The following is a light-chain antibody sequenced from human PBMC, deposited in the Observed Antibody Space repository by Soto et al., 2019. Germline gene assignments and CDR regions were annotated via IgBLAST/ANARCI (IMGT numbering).Light chain of an antibody. CDR3: SSYTSSGTYV. CDR1: SSDVGSYNR. Sequence: QSALTQPPSVSGSPGQSVTISCTGTSSDVGSYNRVSWYQQPPGTAPKLMIYEVSYRPSGVSDRFSGSKSGNTASLTISGLQAEDEADYYCSSYTSSGTYVFGTGTKVTVL. CDR2: EVS. J-gene: IGLJ1*01. V-gene: IGLV2-18*02.